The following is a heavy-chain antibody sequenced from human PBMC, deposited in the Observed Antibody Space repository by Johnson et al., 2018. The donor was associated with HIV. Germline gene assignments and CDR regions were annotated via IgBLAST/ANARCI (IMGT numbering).Heavy chain of an antibody. Sequence: VQLVESGGGLVQPGGSLRLSCAASGFTFSSYDMHWVRQATGKGLEWVSAIGTAGDTYYPGSVKGRFTISRDNAKKSLYLQMNSLRAEDTALYYCARDRERPSVGGAFDIWGQGTMVTVSS. D-gene: IGHD1-26*01. J-gene: IGHJ3*02. CDR1: GFTFSSYD. V-gene: IGHV3-13*01. CDR2: IGTAGDT. CDR3: ARDRERPSVGGAFDI.